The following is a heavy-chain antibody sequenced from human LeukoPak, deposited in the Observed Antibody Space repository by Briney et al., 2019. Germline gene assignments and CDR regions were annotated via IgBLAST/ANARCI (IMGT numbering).Heavy chain of an antibody. CDR1: GGTFSSLA. Sequence: ASVKVSCKASGGTFSSLAINWVRQAPGQGLEWMGRIIPIFGTANYAQKFQGRVTITADESTRTAYMELSSLTSEDTAVYYCARDRSVGGSDYWGQGTLVTVSS. CDR3: ARDRSVGGSDY. D-gene: IGHD1-26*01. CDR2: IIPIFGTA. V-gene: IGHV1-69*13. J-gene: IGHJ4*02.